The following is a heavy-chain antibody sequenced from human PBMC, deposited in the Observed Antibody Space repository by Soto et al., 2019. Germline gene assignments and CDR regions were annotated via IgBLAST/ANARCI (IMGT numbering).Heavy chain of an antibody. J-gene: IGHJ3*02. CDR2: IWYDGSNK. CDR3: ARGDWGYDAFDI. CDR1: GFTFSSYG. D-gene: IGHD7-27*01. V-gene: IGHV3-33*01. Sequence: GGSLRLSCAASGFTFSSYGMHWVRQAPGKGLEWVAVIWYDGSNKYYADSVKGRFTISRDNSKTTLYLQMNSLRAEDTAVYYCARGDWGYDAFDIWGQGTMVTVSS.